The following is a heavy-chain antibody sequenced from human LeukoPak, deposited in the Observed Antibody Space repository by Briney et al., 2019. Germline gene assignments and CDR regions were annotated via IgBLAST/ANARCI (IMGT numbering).Heavy chain of an antibody. Sequence: LPGGPLSPSWAASWCTSDNYAMGWVPHPPGRGRGWVWAITGTGGRTYSPDSVHGRFTISSDQSTNTPYLQVNRLTAEHTSVSYCAKDQMICTSNNCYSYYFDLWGQGTLVTVST. CDR1: WCTSDNYA. D-gene: IGHD2-2*02. J-gene: IGHJ4*02. CDR2: ITGTGGRT. CDR3: AKDQMICTSNNCYSYYFDL. V-gene: IGHV3-23*01.